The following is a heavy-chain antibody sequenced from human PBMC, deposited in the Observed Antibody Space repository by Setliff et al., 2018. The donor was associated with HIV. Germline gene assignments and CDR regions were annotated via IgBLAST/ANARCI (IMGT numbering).Heavy chain of an antibody. D-gene: IGHD1-26*01. Sequence: PGGSLRLSCAASGFTFSSYSMNWVRQAPGKGLEWVSYISSSSSSTIYYADSVKGRFTISRDNAKNSLYLQMNSLRAEDTAVYYCAKDQLVGATMADYWGQGTLVTVSS. CDR2: ISSSSSSTI. J-gene: IGHJ4*02. V-gene: IGHV3-48*04. CDR3: AKDQLVGATMADY. CDR1: GFTFSSYS.